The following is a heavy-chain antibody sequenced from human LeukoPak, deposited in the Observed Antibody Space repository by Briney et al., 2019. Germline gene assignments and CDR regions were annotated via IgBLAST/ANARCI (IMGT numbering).Heavy chain of an antibody. CDR3: ARDRCSSTSCLYGMDV. V-gene: IGHV3-33*01. D-gene: IGHD2-2*01. J-gene: IGHJ6*02. CDR2: IWYDGSNK. CDR1: GFPFSGYG. Sequence: GGSLRLSCAASGFPFSGYGMHWVRQAPGKGLEWVAVIWYDGSNKYYADSVKGRFTISRDNSKNTLFLQMNSPRAEDTAVYYCARDRCSSTSCLYGMDVWGQGTTVTVSS.